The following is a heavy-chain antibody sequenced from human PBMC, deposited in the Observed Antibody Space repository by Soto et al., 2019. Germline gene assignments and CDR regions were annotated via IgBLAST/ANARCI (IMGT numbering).Heavy chain of an antibody. V-gene: IGHV1-18*01. CDR2: ISAYNGNT. J-gene: IGHJ4*02. CDR1: GYTFTSFD. D-gene: IGHD6-19*01. CDR3: AREVMAVADPGAGDFDY. Sequence: QVQLVQSGAEVKKPGASVKVSCKASGYTFTSFDISWVRQAPGQGLEWMGWISAYNGNTNYAQKLQGRVTMTTDTPPSTANMELRSLRSDDTAVYYCAREVMAVADPGAGDFDYWGQGTLVTVSS.